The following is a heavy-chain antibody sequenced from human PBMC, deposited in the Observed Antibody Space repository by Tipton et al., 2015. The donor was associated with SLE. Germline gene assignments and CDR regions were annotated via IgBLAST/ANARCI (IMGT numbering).Heavy chain of an antibody. V-gene: IGHV4-59*11. Sequence: TLSLTCTVSGASIHSHYWSWIRQPPGKGLGWIGYIYYSGKTDYNPSRQRRVTISVDTSKNQFSPKLSSVTAADTAVYYCARQSDTTMVAYFDSWGQGTVVTVSS. D-gene: IGHD5-18*01. J-gene: IGHJ4*02. CDR1: GASIHSHY. CDR3: ARQSDTTMVAYFDS. CDR2: IYYSGKT.